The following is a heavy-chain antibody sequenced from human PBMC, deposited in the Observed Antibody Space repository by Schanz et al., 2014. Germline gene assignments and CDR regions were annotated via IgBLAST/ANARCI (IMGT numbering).Heavy chain of an antibody. D-gene: IGHD6-13*01. CDR1: GFSFSSYA. CDR3: VSQTGSPNY. J-gene: IGHJ4*02. Sequence: EVQLVESGGGLVKPGGSLRLSCAASGFSFSSYAMGWVRQARGKGPEWVANIKHDGSVKDYVDSVEGRFTISRDNAKRSLFLQMNSLRVEDTAVYFCVSQTGSPNYWGQGTLVIVSS. V-gene: IGHV3-7*02. CDR2: IKHDGSVK.